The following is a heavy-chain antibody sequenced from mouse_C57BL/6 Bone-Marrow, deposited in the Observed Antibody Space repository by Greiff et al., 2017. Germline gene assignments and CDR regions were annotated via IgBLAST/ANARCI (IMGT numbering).Heavy chain of an antibody. CDR3: ALHSKGAMDY. Sequence: VQLQQSGPGLVQPSQSLSITCTVSGFSLTSYGVHWVRQSPGKGLEWLGVIWRGGSTDYNAAFMSRLSTTKDNSKTQVFFKMNSLQADDTAIYYWALHSKGAMDYWGQGTSVTVSS. V-gene: IGHV2-5*01. J-gene: IGHJ4*01. CDR1: GFSLTSYG. D-gene: IGHD2-5*01. CDR2: IWRGGST.